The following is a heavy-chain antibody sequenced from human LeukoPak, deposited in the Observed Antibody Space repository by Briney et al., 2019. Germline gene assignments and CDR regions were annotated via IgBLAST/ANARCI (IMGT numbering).Heavy chain of an antibody. CDR1: GGSISSNSYY. J-gene: IGHJ4*02. V-gene: IGHV4-39*01. D-gene: IGHD6-13*01. Sequence: PSETLSLTCTVSGGSISSNSYYWGWIRQPPGKGLEWIGSIYYSGSTYYNPSLKSRVTISLDTSKNQFSLKLSSVTAADTAVYYCARRGSSWEFTYYFDYWGQGTLVTVSS. CDR3: ARRGSSWEFTYYFDY. CDR2: IYYSGST.